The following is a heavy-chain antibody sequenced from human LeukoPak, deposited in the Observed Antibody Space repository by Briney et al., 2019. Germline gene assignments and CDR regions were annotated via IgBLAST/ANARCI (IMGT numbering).Heavy chain of an antibody. CDR2: ISENGGST. Sequence: GGSLRLSCAASGFTFSSHAMSWVRLAPGKGLEWVSAISENGGSTSYADSVKGRFTISRDNSKNTLYLQMNSLRAEDTAVYYCAESPGISLEEYFQHWGQDTLVTVSS. J-gene: IGHJ1*01. CDR3: AESPGISLEEYFQH. V-gene: IGHV3-23*01. CDR1: GFTFSSHA. D-gene: IGHD1-1*01.